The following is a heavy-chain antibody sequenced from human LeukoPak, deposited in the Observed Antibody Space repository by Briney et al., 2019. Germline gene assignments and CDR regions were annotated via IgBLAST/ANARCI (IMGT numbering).Heavy chain of an antibody. Sequence: GGSLRLSCAASGFTFSSYWMNWVRQAPGKGLEWVSSISSSSSYIYYADSVKGRFTISRDNAKNSLYLQMNSLRAEDTAVYYCARDIGRAYAFDYWGQGTLVTVSS. CDR3: ARDIGRAYAFDY. J-gene: IGHJ4*02. V-gene: IGHV3-21*01. CDR2: ISSSSSYI. D-gene: IGHD2-21*01. CDR1: GFTFSSYW.